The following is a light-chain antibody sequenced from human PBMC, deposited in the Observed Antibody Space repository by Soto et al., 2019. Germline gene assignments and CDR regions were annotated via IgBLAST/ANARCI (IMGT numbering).Light chain of an antibody. J-gene: IGKJ1*01. CDR1: QSVTSNY. CDR2: GAS. CDR3: RQYGSSPT. Sequence: EIGLTQSPGTLSLSPGERAILSCRASQSVTSNYLAWYQQKPGQAPSLVIYGASSRATGIPDRFSGSGSGADFTLTISKLEPEDFAVYYCRQYGSSPTFGQGTKVEIK. V-gene: IGKV3-20*01.